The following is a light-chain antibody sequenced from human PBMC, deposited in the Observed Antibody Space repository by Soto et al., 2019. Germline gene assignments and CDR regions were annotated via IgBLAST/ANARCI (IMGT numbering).Light chain of an antibody. J-gene: IGKJ2*01. CDR2: DGS. CDR3: QQYADLPYT. Sequence: DIQLTQSPSSLSASVGDRVTITCQASQDIKNFLNWYQQKPGKAPKLLIYDGSSLETGVPSRFSGSGSGTDFTFAISSLQPEDIATYYCQQYADLPYTFGQGTKLEI. CDR1: QDIKNF. V-gene: IGKV1-33*01.